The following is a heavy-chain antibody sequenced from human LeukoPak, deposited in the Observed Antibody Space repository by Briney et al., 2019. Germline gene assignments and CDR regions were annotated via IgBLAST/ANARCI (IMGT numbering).Heavy chain of an antibody. CDR2: ISNRGSDI. D-gene: IGHD1-26*01. CDR3: ARSPPPHPVSGSYYYYYYMDV. Sequence: GGSLRLSCAASGFTFSSNSMNWVRQAPGKGLEWVSSISNRGSDIYYAESVRGRFTISRDNARNSLHLQMNSLRAEDTAVYYCARSPPPHPVSGSYYYYYYMDVWGKGTTVTVSS. J-gene: IGHJ6*03. CDR1: GFTFSSNS. V-gene: IGHV3-21*06.